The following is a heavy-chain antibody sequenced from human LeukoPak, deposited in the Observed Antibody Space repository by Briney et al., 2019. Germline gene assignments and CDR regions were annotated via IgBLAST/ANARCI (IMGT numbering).Heavy chain of an antibody. D-gene: IGHD4-17*01. V-gene: IGHV7-4-1*02. Sequence: GASVKVSCKASGYTFTSYALNWVRQAPGQGLEWIGWINPNTRNPTYAQGFTGRFVFSLDTSVSTAYLQISSLKAEDTAVYYCARSGAFDFYYYGMDVWGQGTTVTVSS. CDR2: INPNTRNP. CDR1: GYTFTSYA. CDR3: ARSGAFDFYYYGMDV. J-gene: IGHJ6*02.